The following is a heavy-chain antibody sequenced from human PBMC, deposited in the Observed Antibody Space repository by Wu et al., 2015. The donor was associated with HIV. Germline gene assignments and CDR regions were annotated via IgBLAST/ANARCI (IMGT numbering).Heavy chain of an antibody. CDR2: IITIFNIT. CDR3: ARSFSETSSWYNRPPNAFQI. V-gene: IGHV1-69*12. J-gene: IGHJ3*02. Sequence: QVQLVQSGAEVKKPGSSMKVSCKASGGALSRYAINWVRQAPGQGLEWMGGIITIFNITNYAQKFQDRVTFLADASTSTAYMEVSSLRSEDTAVYYCARSFSETSSWYNRPPNAFQIWGQGTMVTVSS. D-gene: IGHD6-13*01. CDR1: GGALSRYA.